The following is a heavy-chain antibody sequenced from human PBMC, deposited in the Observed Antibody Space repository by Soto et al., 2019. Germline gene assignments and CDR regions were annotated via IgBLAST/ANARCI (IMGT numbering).Heavy chain of an antibody. J-gene: IGHJ4*02. V-gene: IGHV1-18*01. CDR2: ISAYNGNT. D-gene: IGHD2-21*02. CDR1: GYTFTSYG. CDR3: ARGVGYCGGDCYPDY. Sequence: ASVKVSCKASGYTFTSYGISWVRQAPGQGLEWMGWISAYNGNTNYAQKLQGRVTMTTDASTSTAYMELRSLRFDDTAVYYCARGVGYCGGDCYPDYWGQGTLVTVSS.